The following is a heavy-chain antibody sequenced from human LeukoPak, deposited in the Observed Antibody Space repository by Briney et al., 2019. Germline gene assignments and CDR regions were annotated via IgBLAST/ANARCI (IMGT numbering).Heavy chain of an antibody. J-gene: IGHJ6*03. CDR1: GFTFDDYG. CDR2: INWNGGSA. V-gene: IGHV3-20*04. D-gene: IGHD3-10*01. Sequence: GGSLRLSCAASGFTFDDYGMSWVRQAPGKGLEWVSGINWNGGSAGYADSVKGRFTISRDNAKNSLYLQMNSLRAEDTAVYYCARAPDGSGSYLYYYYYYMDVWGKGTTVTISS. CDR3: ARAPDGSGSYLYYYYYYMDV.